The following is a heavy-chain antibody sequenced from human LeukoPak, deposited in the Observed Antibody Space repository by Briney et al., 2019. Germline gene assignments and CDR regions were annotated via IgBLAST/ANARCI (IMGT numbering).Heavy chain of an antibody. V-gene: IGHV4-39*01. CDR2: IYYSGST. Sequence: SETLSLTCTVSGGSISSSCYCWCWIRQPPGKGLEWIGIIYYSGSTYYNPSLKSRVTISVDTSKNQFSLKLSSVTAADTAVYHCARHGVGDTAMVSRSFDIWGQGTMVTVSS. CDR1: GGSISSSCYC. D-gene: IGHD5-18*01. CDR3: ARHGVGDTAMVSRSFDI. J-gene: IGHJ3*02.